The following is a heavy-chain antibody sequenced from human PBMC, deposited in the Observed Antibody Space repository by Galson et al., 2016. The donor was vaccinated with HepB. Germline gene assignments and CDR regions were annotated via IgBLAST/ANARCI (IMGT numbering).Heavy chain of an antibody. CDR1: GGALNSQA. CDR2: IIPILDIT. J-gene: IGHJ4*02. Sequence: SVKVSCKASGGALNSQAISWVRQAPGQGLEWMGRIIPILDITDYAQEFQGRVTITADKSTSTAYMELSSLRSEDTAVYFCAAVAGARYYFDSWGQGTLVTVSA. V-gene: IGHV1-69*04. CDR3: AAVAGARYYFDS. D-gene: IGHD6-19*01.